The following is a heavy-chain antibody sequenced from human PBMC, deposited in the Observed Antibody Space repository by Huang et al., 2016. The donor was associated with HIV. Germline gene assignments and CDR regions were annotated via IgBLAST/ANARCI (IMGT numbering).Heavy chain of an antibody. CDR2: MNPNTGNT. CDR1: GYTFTNYD. D-gene: IGHD4-17*01. V-gene: IGHV1-8*02. CDR3: ARSAYGDLDY. Sequence: QVHLVQSGAEVKKPGASVKVSCKASGYTFTNYDINWVRQAPGRGLEWMGWMNPNTGNTGFAQSFQGRVTMTRKTSITTAYMERTSLTSEDTAVYYCARSAYGDLDYWGLGTLVIVSS. J-gene: IGHJ4*02.